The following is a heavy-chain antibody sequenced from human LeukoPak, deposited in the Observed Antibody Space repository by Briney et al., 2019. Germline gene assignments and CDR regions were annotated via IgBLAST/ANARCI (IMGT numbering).Heavy chain of an antibody. D-gene: IGHD1-26*01. Sequence: PGGSLRLSCAASGFTFSSYAMSWVRQAPGKGLEWVSSISSSSSYIYYADSVKGRFTISRDNAKNSLYLQMNSLRAEDTAVYYCAKDPEDGAVLDYWGQGTLVTVSS. J-gene: IGHJ4*02. CDR2: ISSSSSYI. V-gene: IGHV3-21*01. CDR3: AKDPEDGAVLDY. CDR1: GFTFSSYA.